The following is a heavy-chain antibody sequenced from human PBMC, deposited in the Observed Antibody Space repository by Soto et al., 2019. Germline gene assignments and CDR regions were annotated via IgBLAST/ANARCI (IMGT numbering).Heavy chain of an antibody. Sequence: QVQLVQSGAEVKRPGASVKVSCETSGYTFIGYYVHWVRQVPGQGLEWMGWINPNNGSTKYAQRFQGRLTMTRDTSINTAYMELSRLTTDDTAVYYCARRRGNYPITEFLQYWGQGTLITVSS. CDR3: ARRRGNYPITEFLQY. CDR1: GYTFIGYY. V-gene: IGHV1-2*02. J-gene: IGHJ1*01. CDR2: INPNNGST. D-gene: IGHD3-10*01.